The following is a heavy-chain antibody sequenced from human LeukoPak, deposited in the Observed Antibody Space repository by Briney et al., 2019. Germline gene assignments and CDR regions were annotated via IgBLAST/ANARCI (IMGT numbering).Heavy chain of an antibody. CDR3: ARRTYSENYWKHFDS. J-gene: IGHJ4*02. D-gene: IGHD1-26*01. Sequence: PSETLSLTCTVSGYSISSGYYWGWIRQPPGKGLEWIGSIYHSGSTYYNPSLKSRVTISVDTSKNQFSLKLSSVTAADTAVYYCARRTYSENYWKHFDSWGQGTLVTVSS. CDR1: GYSISSGYY. V-gene: IGHV4-38-2*02. CDR2: IYHSGST.